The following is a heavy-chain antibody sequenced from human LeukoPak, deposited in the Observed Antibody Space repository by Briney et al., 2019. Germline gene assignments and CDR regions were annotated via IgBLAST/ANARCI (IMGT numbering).Heavy chain of an antibody. V-gene: IGHV4-39*01. CDR1: GDSTSSSTYY. Sequence: PSETLSLTCTVSGDSTSSSTYYWAWIRQAPGKGLAWIGNIYDSGTTHYNPSLKSRVTISGDTSKNQFSLKLNSVTAADTAIYYCATHRRSGSGGSENAFEIWGQGTMVTVSS. J-gene: IGHJ3*02. D-gene: IGHD5-12*01. CDR2: IYDSGTT. CDR3: ATHRRSGSGGSENAFEI.